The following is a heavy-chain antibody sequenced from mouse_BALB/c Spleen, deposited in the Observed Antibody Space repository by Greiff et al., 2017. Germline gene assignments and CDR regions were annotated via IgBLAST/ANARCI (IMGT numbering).Heavy chain of an antibody. CDR2: IYPGGGYT. CDR1: GYTFTNYW. D-gene: IGHD1-1*01. Sequence: QVQLKQSGAELVRPGTSVKISCKASGYTFTNYWLGWVKQRPGHGLEWIGDIYPGGGYTNYNEKFKGKATLTADTSSSTAYMQLSSLTSEDSAVYFCARRVYYGSSPYYFDYWGQGTTLTVSS. CDR3: ARRVYYGSSPYYFDY. J-gene: IGHJ2*01. V-gene: IGHV1-63*02.